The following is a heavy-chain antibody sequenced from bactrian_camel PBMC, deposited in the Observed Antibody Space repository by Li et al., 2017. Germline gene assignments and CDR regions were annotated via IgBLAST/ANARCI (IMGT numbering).Heavy chain of an antibody. CDR1: EYTYGTYC. D-gene: IGHD4*01. Sequence: VQLVESGGGSVQAGGSLRLSCVASEYTYGTYCMGWYRQEPGKECEGVATITTDGITTYADSVKGRFTISIDNSNNTLYLQMNSLKPEDTAMYYCAADPFMLGASRSSNYDGHSGCDFRSWGQGTQVTVS. CDR2: ITTDGIT. V-gene: IGHV3S53*01. CDR3: AADPFMLGASRSSNYDGHSGCDFRS. J-gene: IGHJ4*01.